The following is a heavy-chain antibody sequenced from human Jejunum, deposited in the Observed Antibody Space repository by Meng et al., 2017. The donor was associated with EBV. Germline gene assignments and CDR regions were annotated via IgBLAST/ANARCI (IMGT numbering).Heavy chain of an antibody. D-gene: IGHD6-13*01. J-gene: IGHJ4*02. CDR3: ARGSSWNRGDY. Sequence: QGHLVQAGAEGKKPGASVKVSWQASGSTLTNYALHWVRQAPGQGLEWMGYISAGSGDTKNSQKFQGRVTFTRDTSASTVYMELSSLRSEDTAMYYCARGSSWNRGDYWGQGTLVTVSS. CDR2: ISAGSGDT. CDR1: GSTLTNYA. V-gene: IGHV1-3*01.